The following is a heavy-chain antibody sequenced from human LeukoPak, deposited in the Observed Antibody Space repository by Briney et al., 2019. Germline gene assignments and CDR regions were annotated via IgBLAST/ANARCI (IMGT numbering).Heavy chain of an antibody. V-gene: IGHV3-48*03. D-gene: IGHD5-24*01. CDR2: ISNSGSTI. CDR1: GFIFSSYE. Sequence: PGGSLRLSCAASGFIFSSYEMSWVRHVPGKGLEWISYISNSGSTIYYADSVKGRFTISRDNARNSLYLQMNSLRAEDTAVYYCARSPRDGYNFPFDYWGQGTLVTVSS. CDR3: ARSPRDGYNFPFDY. J-gene: IGHJ4*02.